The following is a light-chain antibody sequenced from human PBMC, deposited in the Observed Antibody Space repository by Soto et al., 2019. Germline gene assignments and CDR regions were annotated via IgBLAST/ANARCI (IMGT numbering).Light chain of an antibody. V-gene: IGLV1-44*01. Sequence: QSVLTQPPSASGTPGQSVTISCSGSISNVGNNTVNWYQQLPQTAPKLLIYTNNQRPSGVSDRFAGSKSGTSASLAISGLKPDDEADYHCAAWDDSLDGVVFGGGTKLTVL. J-gene: IGLJ2*01. CDR2: TNN. CDR3: AAWDDSLDGVV. CDR1: ISNVGNNT.